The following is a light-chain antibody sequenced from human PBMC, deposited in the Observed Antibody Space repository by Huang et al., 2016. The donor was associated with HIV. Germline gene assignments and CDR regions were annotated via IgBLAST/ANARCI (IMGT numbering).Light chain of an antibody. J-gene: IGKJ4*01. Sequence: VVLTQSPATLSLSPGERATLSCRASQSVTNYLAWYQQKPGQPPRLLIYDASNRATGVPARFSGSGSGTDFTLTISSLEPEDFAVYYCQQRGNWPPVTFGGGTKVEIK. CDR1: QSVTNY. CDR3: QQRGNWPPVT. V-gene: IGKV3-11*01. CDR2: DAS.